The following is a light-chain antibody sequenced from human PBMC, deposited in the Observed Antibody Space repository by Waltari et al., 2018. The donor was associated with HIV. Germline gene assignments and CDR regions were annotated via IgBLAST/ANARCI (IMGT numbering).Light chain of an antibody. Sequence: QSALTQPPSVSASPGQSVTTPCTGCSSDVCGYARVSWYHHPPGPAPKLILYEVNSRPSGVPDRFSGSKSGNTASLTISGLQADDEADYFCSSYTSSSTYVIFGGGTKLTVL. J-gene: IGLJ2*01. CDR3: SSYTSSSTYVI. CDR1: SSDVCGYAR. V-gene: IGLV2-18*02. CDR2: EVN.